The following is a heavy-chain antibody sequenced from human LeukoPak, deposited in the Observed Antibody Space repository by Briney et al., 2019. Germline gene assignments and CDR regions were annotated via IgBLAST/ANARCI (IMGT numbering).Heavy chain of an antibody. D-gene: IGHD1-14*01. CDR1: GGSISSSSYY. J-gene: IGHJ6*03. Sequence: SETLSLTCTVSGGSISSSSYYWGWIRQPPGKGLEWIGSIYYSGSTYYNPSLKSRVTISLDTSKNQFSLKLSSVTAADTAVYYCARHGTNYYYMDVWGKGTTVTISS. CDR2: IYYSGST. V-gene: IGHV4-39*01. CDR3: ARHGTNYYYMDV.